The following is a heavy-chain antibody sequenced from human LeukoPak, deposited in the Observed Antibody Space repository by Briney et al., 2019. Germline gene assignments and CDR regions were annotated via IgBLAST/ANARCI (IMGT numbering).Heavy chain of an antibody. CDR3: ARVVKYYYYYMDV. V-gene: IGHV4-39*01. Sequence: SETLSLTCTVSGGSISISSYYWGWIRQPPGKGLEWIGSMYFSGSTYYNPSLKSRVTITVDTSKNQFSLKLTSVTAADTAVYYCARVVKYYYYYMDVWGKGTTVTVSS. CDR1: GGSISISSYY. D-gene: IGHD2-21*01. J-gene: IGHJ6*03. CDR2: MYFSGST.